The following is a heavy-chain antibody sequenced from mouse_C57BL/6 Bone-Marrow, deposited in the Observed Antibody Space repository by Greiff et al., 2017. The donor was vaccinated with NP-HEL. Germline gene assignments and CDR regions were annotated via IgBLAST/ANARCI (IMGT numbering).Heavy chain of an antibody. V-gene: IGHV10-1*01. CDR2: IRSKSNNYAT. Sequence: EVHLVESGGGLVQPKGSLKLSCAASGFSFNTYAMNWVRQAPGKGLEWVARIRSKSNNYATYYADSVKDRFTTSRDDSESMLYLQMNNLKTEDTAMYYCVRHGPYYFDYWGQGTTLTVSS. J-gene: IGHJ2*01. CDR1: GFSFNTYA. CDR3: VRHGPYYFDY.